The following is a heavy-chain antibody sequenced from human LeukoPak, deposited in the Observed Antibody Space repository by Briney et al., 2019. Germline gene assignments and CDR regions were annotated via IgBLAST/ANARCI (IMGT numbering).Heavy chain of an antibody. J-gene: IGHJ4*02. CDR3: ARAVVVGDYFDY. V-gene: IGHV1-46*01. D-gene: IGHD2-21*01. Sequence: ASVKVSCKASGYTFTSCYMHWVRQAPGQGLEWMGIINPSGGSTSYAQKFQGRVTMTRDTSTSTVYMELSSLRSEDTAVYYCARAVVVGDYFDYWGQGTLVTVSS. CDR1: GYTFTSCY. CDR2: INPSGGST.